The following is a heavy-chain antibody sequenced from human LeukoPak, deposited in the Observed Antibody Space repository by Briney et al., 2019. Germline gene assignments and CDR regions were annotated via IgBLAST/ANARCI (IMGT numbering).Heavy chain of an antibody. D-gene: IGHD3-22*01. CDR3: AKGDSKSPGGGF. Sequence: RGSLRLSCVASGFTLWNYGIHRVRPVPRERLGWVSFIPSNGASKYHADSVKGRFTISRDTSKNTLYLEMNSLRAEDTAIYYCAKGDSKSPGGGFWGQGTLVTVSS. CDR1: GFTLWNYG. CDR2: IPSNGASK. J-gene: IGHJ4*02. V-gene: IGHV3-30*02.